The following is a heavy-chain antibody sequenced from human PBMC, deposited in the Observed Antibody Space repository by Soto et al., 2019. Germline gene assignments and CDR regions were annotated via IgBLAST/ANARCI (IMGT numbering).Heavy chain of an antibody. Sequence: PGGSLRLSCAASGFTLDAYGMHWVRQAPGKGLEWVSGISWNSGSIGYADSVKGRFTISRDNAKNSLYPQMNSLRAEDTALYYCAKGHSGWPLDYWGQGTLVTVSS. J-gene: IGHJ4*02. CDR2: ISWNSGSI. CDR1: GFTLDAYG. V-gene: IGHV3-9*01. D-gene: IGHD6-19*01. CDR3: AKGHSGWPLDY.